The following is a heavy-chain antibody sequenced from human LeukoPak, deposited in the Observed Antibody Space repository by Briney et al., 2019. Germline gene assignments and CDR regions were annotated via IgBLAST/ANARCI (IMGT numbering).Heavy chain of an antibody. Sequence: GGSLRLSCAASGFTFSSYSMNWVRQAPGKGLEWVSSISSSSSYIYYADSVKGRFTISRDNAKNSLYLQMTSLRAEDTAVYYCARDRTTVTTFYYFDYWGQGTLVTVSS. V-gene: IGHV3-21*01. CDR2: ISSSSSYI. J-gene: IGHJ4*02. CDR1: GFTFSSYS. D-gene: IGHD4-17*01. CDR3: ARDRTTVTTFYYFDY.